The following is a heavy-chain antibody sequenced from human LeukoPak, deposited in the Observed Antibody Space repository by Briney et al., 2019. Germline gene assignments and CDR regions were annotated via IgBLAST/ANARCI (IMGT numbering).Heavy chain of an antibody. D-gene: IGHD3-10*01. J-gene: IGHJ4*02. V-gene: IGHV4-39*01. CDR3: ARRGMVRGPFDY. CDR2: IYYSGST. Sequence: SGTLSLTCTVSGGSISSSSYYWGWIRQPPGKGLEWIGSIYYSGSTYYNPSLKSRVTISVDTSKNQFSLKLSSVTAADTAVYYCARRGMVRGPFDYWGQGTLVTVSS. CDR1: GGSISSSSYY.